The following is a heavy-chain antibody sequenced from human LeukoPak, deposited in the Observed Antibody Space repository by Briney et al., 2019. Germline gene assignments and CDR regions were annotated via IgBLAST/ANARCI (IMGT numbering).Heavy chain of an antibody. CDR3: ASGIAVAGTGDY. Sequence: ASVKVSCKASGYTFTSYYMHWVRQAPGQGLEWMGIINPSGGSTSYAQKFQGRVTMTRDTSTSTVYMELSSLSSEDTAVYYCASGIAVAGTGDYWGKGTLVTVSS. V-gene: IGHV1-46*01. J-gene: IGHJ4*02. CDR2: INPSGGST. CDR1: GYTFTSYY. D-gene: IGHD6-19*01.